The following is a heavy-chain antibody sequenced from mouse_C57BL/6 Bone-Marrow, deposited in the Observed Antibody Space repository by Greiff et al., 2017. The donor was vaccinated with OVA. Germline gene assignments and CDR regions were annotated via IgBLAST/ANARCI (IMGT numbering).Heavy chain of an antibody. D-gene: IGHD4-1*01. CDR1: GYAFSSYW. J-gene: IGHJ1*03. CDR2: IYPGDGDT. CDR3: AMGLPWYFDV. Sequence: LVESGAELVKPGASVKISCKASGYAFSSYWMNWVKQRPGKGLEWIGQIYPGDGDTNYNGKFKGKATLTADKSSSTAYMQLSSLTSEDSAVYFCAMGLPWYFDVWGTGTTVTVSS. V-gene: IGHV1-80*01.